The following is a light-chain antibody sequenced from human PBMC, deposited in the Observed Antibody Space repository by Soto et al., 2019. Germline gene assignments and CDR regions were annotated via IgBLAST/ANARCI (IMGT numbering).Light chain of an antibody. CDR1: SSDVGSYNL. CDR3: CSYAGSSTYV. J-gene: IGLJ1*01. V-gene: IGLV2-23*02. Sequence: QSALTQPASVSGSPGQSITISCTGTSSDVGSYNLVSWYQQHPGKAPKVMIYEVSKRPSGVSNRFSGSKFGNTASLTISGLQADDEADYYCCSYAGSSTYVFETGTQLTVL. CDR2: EVS.